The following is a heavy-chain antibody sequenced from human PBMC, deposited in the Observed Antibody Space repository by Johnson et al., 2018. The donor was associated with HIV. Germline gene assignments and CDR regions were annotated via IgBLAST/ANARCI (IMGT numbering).Heavy chain of an antibody. D-gene: IGHD1-7*01. CDR2: ISGGGTT. V-gene: IGHV3-23*04. CDR1: GFIFDNYG. CDR3: AKAPNWNCGDAFDV. Sequence: VQLVESGGGLVRPGGSRRLSCAASGFIFDNYGMSWVRQAPGKGLEWVSTISGGGTTYYSDSAMGRFTISRASSKDTLYLPMNSLRADETAVYYCAKAPNWNCGDAFDVWGQGTMLTVSS. J-gene: IGHJ3*01.